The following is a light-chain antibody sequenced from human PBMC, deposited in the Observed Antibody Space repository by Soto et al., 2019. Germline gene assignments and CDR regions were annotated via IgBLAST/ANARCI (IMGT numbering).Light chain of an antibody. CDR3: QQYNNWPRAT. CDR1: QSISSN. Sequence: VMTQSPATLSVSPGERAPLSCRASQSISSNLAWYQQKPGQAPRLLMFRTSSRATGFPARFSGSGSGTEFNLTISSLQSEDFGVYYCQQYNNWPRATFGGGTKVDIK. J-gene: IGKJ4*01. V-gene: IGKV3-15*01. CDR2: RTS.